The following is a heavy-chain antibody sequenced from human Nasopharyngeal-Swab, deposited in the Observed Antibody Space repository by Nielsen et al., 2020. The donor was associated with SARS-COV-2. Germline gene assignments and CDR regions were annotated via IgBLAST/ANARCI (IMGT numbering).Heavy chain of an antibody. D-gene: IGHD6-19*01. J-gene: IGHJ5*01. V-gene: IGHV3-21*01. Sequence: GESLKISCAASGFTFSSYSMNWVRQAPGKGLEWVSSISSSSSYIYYADSVKGRFTISRDNAKNSLYLQMNSLRAEDTTVYYCARNPSPPYSSGWFDYWGQGTLVTVSS. CDR2: ISSSSSYI. CDR3: ARNPSPPYSSGWFDY. CDR1: GFTFSSYS.